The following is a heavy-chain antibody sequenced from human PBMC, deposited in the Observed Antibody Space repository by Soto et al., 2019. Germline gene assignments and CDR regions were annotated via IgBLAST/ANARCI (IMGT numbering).Heavy chain of an antibody. J-gene: IGHJ4*02. CDR2: ISSSSSYI. D-gene: IGHD4-17*01. CDR1: GFTFSSYS. V-gene: IGHV3-21*01. CDR3: ARSVSRVTSDVDY. Sequence: EVQLVESGGGLVKPGGSLRLSCAASGFTFSSYSMNWVRQAPGKGLEWVSSISSSSSYIYYADSVKGRFTISRDNSKNSLSLQMNSLRAEDTAVYYCARSVSRVTSDVDYWGQATLVIVSS.